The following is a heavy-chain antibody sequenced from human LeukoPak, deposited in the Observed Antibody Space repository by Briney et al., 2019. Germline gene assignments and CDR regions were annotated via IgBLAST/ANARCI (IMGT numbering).Heavy chain of an antibody. V-gene: IGHV3-74*01. CDR1: GFILSGYW. J-gene: IGHJ5*02. CDR2: NNGDGSTT. Sequence: GGSLRLSCVASGFILSGYWMYWVRQAPGKGLMYISRNNGDGSTTNYADVVKGRFTMSRDNVRNTLYLQMNSLRVEDMAVYYCARDPRNVGLAHWGQGTLVTVSS. CDR3: ARDPRNVGLAH. D-gene: IGHD2-15*01.